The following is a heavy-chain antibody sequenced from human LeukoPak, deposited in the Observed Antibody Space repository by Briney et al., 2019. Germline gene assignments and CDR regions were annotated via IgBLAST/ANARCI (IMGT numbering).Heavy chain of an antibody. CDR3: AKDPHASSSWKNWFDP. CDR2: ISGSGGST. J-gene: IGHJ5*02. Sequence: GGSLRLSCAASGFTFSSYAMSWVRQAPGKGLEWVSAISGSGGSTYYADSVKGRFTISRDNSKNTLYLQMNSLRAEDTAVYYCAKDPHASSSWKNWFDPWGQGTLVTVSS. V-gene: IGHV3-23*01. D-gene: IGHD6-13*01. CDR1: GFTFSSYA.